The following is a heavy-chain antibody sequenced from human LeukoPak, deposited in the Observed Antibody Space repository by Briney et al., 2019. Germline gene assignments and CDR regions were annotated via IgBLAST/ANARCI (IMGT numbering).Heavy chain of an antibody. CDR2: INHSGST. Sequence: PSETLSLTCAVYGGSFSGYYWSWIRQPPVKGLEWIGEINHSGSTNYNPSLKSRVTISVDTSKNQFSLKLSSVTAADTAVYYCARLRPQVDAIDIWGQGTMVTVSS. V-gene: IGHV4-34*01. CDR3: ARLRPQVDAIDI. CDR1: GGSFSGYY. D-gene: IGHD6-25*01. J-gene: IGHJ3*02.